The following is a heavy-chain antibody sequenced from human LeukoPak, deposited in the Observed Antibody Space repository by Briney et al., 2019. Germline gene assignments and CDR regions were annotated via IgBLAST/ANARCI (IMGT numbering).Heavy chain of an antibody. D-gene: IGHD2-15*01. CDR3: ARGILPLGYCRGGSCYENAFDI. CDR2: IYPGDSDT. J-gene: IGHJ3*02. Sequence: GESLKISCKGSGYSFTSYWIGWVRQMPGKGLEWMGIIYPGDSDTRYSPSFQGQVTISADKSISTAYLQWSSLKASDTAMYYCARGILPLGYCRGGSCYENAFDIWGQGTMVTVSS. V-gene: IGHV5-51*01. CDR1: GYSFTSYW.